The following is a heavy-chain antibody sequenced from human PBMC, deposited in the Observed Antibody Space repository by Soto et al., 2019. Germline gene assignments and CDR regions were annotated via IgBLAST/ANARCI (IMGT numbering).Heavy chain of an antibody. V-gene: IGHV3-23*01. CDR1: GFTFTSYA. J-gene: IGHJ3*02. CDR3: AKQRRYSSGWYGAFDI. D-gene: IGHD6-19*01. CDR2: ISGSGGST. Sequence: EVQLLESGGGLVPPGGSLRLSCAASGFTFTSYAMSWVRQAPGKGLEWVSLISGSGGSTYYADSVKGPFTIPRDDSKNAVYLQMESLRAEDTAVYYWAKQRRYSSGWYGAFDIWGQGPMVTVSS.